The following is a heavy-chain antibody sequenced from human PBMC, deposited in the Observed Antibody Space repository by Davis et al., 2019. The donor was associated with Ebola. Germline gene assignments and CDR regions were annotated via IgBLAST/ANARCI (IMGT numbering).Heavy chain of an antibody. V-gene: IGHV3-21*06. CDR2: ISSSSTYI. J-gene: IGHJ6*02. CDR1: GFTFSSYS. CDR3: ARGWGYCSSTSCYSLYYGMDV. Sequence: PGGSLRLSCAASGFTFSSYSTNWARQAPGKGLEWVSSISSSSTYIHYADSVKGRFTISRYNVKNSLYLQMNSLEVEDTAVYYCARGWGYCSSTSCYSLYYGMDVWGQGTTVTVSS. D-gene: IGHD2-2*01.